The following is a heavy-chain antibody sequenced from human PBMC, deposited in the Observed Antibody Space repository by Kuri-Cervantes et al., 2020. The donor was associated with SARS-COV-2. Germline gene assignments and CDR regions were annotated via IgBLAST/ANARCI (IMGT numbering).Heavy chain of an antibody. J-gene: IGHJ6*04. Sequence: SETLSLTCAVSGELFSGYYWTWIRQSPGKGLEWIGEINHSGSTNYNPSLKSRVVMLVDRSQQQFSVRLSSLTAADTAVYYCARPGGFLDVWGKGTTVTVSS. D-gene: IGHD4-23*01. V-gene: IGHV4-34*01. CDR1: GELFSGYY. CDR2: INHSGST. CDR3: ARPGGFLDV.